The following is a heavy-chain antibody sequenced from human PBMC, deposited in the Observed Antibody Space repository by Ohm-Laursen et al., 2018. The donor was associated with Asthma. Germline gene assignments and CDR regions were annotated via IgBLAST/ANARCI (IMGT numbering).Heavy chain of an antibody. V-gene: IGHV4-34*01. D-gene: IGHD3-3*01. J-gene: IGHJ6*02. Sequence: TLSLTCAVYGGSFSGYYWSWIRQPPGKGLEWIGEINHSGSTNYNPSLKSRVTISVDTSKNQFSLKLSSVTAADTAVYYCARYYDFWSGYKNGMDVWGQGTTVTVSS. CDR1: GGSFSGYY. CDR3: ARYYDFWSGYKNGMDV. CDR2: INHSGST.